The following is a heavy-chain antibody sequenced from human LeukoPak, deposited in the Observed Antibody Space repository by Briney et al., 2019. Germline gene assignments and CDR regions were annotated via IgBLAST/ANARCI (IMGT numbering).Heavy chain of an antibody. CDR2: VYYNGLT. CDR1: GGSISSYY. CDR3: TRERSTVTFDY. J-gene: IGHJ4*02. D-gene: IGHD4-17*01. V-gene: IGHV4-59*01. Sequence: PSETLSLTCTVSGGSISSYYWSWIRQTPGKGLEWIGYVYYNGLTSYNASPRSRLILSVDTARNQVSLKLTSVAAADTAVYYWTRERSTVTFDYWGEGSLVTVSS.